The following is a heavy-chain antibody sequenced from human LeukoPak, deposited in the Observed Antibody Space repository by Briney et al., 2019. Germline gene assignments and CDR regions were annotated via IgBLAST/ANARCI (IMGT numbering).Heavy chain of an antibody. J-gene: IGHJ4*02. CDR1: GGTFSSYA. Sequence: ASVKVSCKASGGTFSSYAISWVRQAPGQGLEWMGWINPNSGGTNYAQKFQDRVTMTRDTSISTAYMELSRLRSDDTAVYYCARALPPTYYFDYWGQGTLVTVSS. CDR3: ARALPPTYYFDY. D-gene: IGHD3-10*01. V-gene: IGHV1-2*02. CDR2: INPNSGGT.